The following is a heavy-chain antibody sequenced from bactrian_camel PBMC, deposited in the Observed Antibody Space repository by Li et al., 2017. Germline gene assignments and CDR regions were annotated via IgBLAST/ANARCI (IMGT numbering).Heavy chain of an antibody. V-gene: IGHV3S53*01. Sequence: HVQLVESGGGSVHAGGSLRLSCEAPEDNYFMTYYMGWFRQAPAKEREGVAAIEQDGTITYADSVKGRFTISQDKARRTVFLQMNSLQPEDTATYYCAAASGITCSPARFRTSSEYKYWGHGTQVTVS. D-gene: IGHD3*01. J-gene: IGHJ4*01. CDR3: AAASGITCSPARFRTSSEYKY. CDR2: IEQDGTI. CDR1: EDNYFMTYY.